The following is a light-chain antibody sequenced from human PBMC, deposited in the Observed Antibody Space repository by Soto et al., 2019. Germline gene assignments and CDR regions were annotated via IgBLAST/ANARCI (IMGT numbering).Light chain of an antibody. J-gene: IGLJ1*01. CDR1: SSDVGGYIY. CDR3: SSYTTGSSVYV. Sequence: QSALTQPASVSGSPVQSITISCTGTSSDVGGYIYVSWYQQHPGKAPKLVIYEVSNRPSGVSDRFSGSKSGNTASLTISGLQADDEADYFCSSYTTGSSVYVFGSGTKVTVL. V-gene: IGLV2-14*01. CDR2: EVS.